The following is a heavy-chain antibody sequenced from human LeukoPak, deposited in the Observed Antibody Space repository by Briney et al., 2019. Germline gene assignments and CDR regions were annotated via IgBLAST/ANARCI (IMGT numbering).Heavy chain of an antibody. J-gene: IGHJ5*02. D-gene: IGHD2-2*01. Sequence: ASVKVSCEASGYTFTSYGISWVRQAPGQGLEWMGWISAYNGNTNYAQKLQGRVTMTTDTSTTTAYMELRSLRSDDTAVYYCARDVGSTSTNWFDPWGQGTLVTVSS. V-gene: IGHV1-18*01. CDR2: ISAYNGNT. CDR1: GYTFTSYG. CDR3: ARDVGSTSTNWFDP.